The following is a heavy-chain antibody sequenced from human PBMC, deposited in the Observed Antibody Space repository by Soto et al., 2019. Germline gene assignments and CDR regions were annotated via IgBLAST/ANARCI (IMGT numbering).Heavy chain of an antibody. CDR1: GGSLSSYD. CDR2: VYFSGTT. V-gene: IGHV4-59*01. CDR3: GSVRPSGYVLS. Sequence: ETLSLTFTVSGGSLSSYDWTWIRQSPGKGLEWIGYVYFSGTTNYNPSLKSRVTISIDTSKNQFSLRLASVTAADTAFYYCGSVRPSGYVLSWGQGTLVTVSS. J-gene: IGHJ5*02. D-gene: IGHD6-25*01.